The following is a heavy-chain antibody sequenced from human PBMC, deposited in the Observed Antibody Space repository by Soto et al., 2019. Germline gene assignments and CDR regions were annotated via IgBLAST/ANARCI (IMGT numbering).Heavy chain of an antibody. V-gene: IGHV1-18*01. J-gene: IGHJ4*02. CDR1: GYGFTTYG. D-gene: IGHD1-1*01. CDR3: ARGRYGDY. Sequence: QVHLVQSGAEVKKPGASVKVSCKGSGYGFTTYGITWVRQAPGQGLEWMAWISAHNGNTNYAQKLQGRVTVTRDTSTSTGYMELRSLGSDDPAVYYCARGRYGDYWGQGALVTVSS. CDR2: ISAHNGNT.